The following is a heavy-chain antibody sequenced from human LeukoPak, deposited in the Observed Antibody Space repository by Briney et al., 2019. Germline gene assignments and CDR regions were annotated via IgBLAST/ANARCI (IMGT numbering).Heavy chain of an antibody. J-gene: IGHJ4*03. Sequence: GESRLFCCKGSGYIFANYLIAWVRQMPGKGLEWMGIIYPGDSDTRYSPSFQGQVTFSADKSISTAYLQWSSLKASDTAMYYCARTNEFDYWGQEALLTASS. D-gene: IGHD1-1*01. V-gene: IGHV5-51*03. CDR3: ARTNEFDY. CDR2: IYPGDSDT. CDR1: GYIFANYL.